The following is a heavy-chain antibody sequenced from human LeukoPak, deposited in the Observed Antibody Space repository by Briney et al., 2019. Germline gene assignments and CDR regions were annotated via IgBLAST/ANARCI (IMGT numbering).Heavy chain of an antibody. CDR3: ATGGRSGVAFES. D-gene: IGHD2-15*01. CDR2: IYSGGST. J-gene: IGHJ4*02. CDR1: GFTFSSYA. V-gene: IGHV3-53*01. Sequence: GGSLRLSCAAAGFTFSSYAMHWVRQAPGKGLEWVSLIYSGGSTYYADSVMGRSTISRDKSNNTLYLQMNSLRAEDTAVYYCATGGRSGVAFESWGQGTLVTVSS.